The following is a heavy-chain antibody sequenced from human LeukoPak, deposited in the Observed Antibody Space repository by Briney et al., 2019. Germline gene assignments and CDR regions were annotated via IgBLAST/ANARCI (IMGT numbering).Heavy chain of an antibody. D-gene: IGHD5-12*01. V-gene: IGHV4-59*01. CDR2: IYYSGST. CDR1: GGSISSYY. Sequence: SETLSLTCTVSGGSISSYYWGWIRQPPGKGLEWIGYIYYSGSTNYNPSLKSRVTISVDTSKNQFSLELSSVTAADTAVYYRARGELRVATGNYYYMDVWGKGTTVTISS. CDR3: ARGELRVATGNYYYMDV. J-gene: IGHJ6*03.